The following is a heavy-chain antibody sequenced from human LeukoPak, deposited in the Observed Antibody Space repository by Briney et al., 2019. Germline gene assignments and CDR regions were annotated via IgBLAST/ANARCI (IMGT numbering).Heavy chain of an antibody. CDR1: GFTFSSYW. CDR2: IKQDGSEK. J-gene: IGHJ5*02. Sequence: GGSLRLSCAASGFTFSSYWMSWVRQAPGKGLEWVANIKQDGSEKYYVDSVKGRFTISRDNAKNSLYLQMNSLRAEDTAVYYCARDVGELSLNWFDPWGQGTLVTVSS. CDR3: ARDVGELSLNWFDP. V-gene: IGHV3-7*01. D-gene: IGHD3-10*01.